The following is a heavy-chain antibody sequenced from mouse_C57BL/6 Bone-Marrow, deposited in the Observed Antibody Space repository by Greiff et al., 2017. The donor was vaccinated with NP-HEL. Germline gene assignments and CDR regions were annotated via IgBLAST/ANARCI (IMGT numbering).Heavy chain of an antibody. CDR2: IRNKANNHAT. J-gene: IGHJ1*03. CDR3: TSITTVVGYWYFDV. Sequence: EVKLMESGGGLVQPGGSMKLSCAASGFTFSDAWMDWVRQSPEKGLEWVAEIRNKANNHATYYAESVKGRFTISRDDSKSSVYLQMNSLRAEDTGIYYCTSITTVVGYWYFDVWGTGTTVTVSS. V-gene: IGHV6-6*01. CDR1: GFTFSDAW. D-gene: IGHD1-1*01.